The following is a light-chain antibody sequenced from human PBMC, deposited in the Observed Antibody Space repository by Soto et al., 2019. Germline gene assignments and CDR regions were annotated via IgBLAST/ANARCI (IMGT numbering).Light chain of an antibody. V-gene: IGLV1-36*01. CDR3: AAWDDSLNGHVV. CDR2: YDD. CDR1: SSNIGNNA. Sequence: QSVLTQPPSVSEAPRQRVTISCSGSSSNIGNNAVNWYQQFPGKAPKLLIYYDDLRPSGVFDRFSGSKSGTSASLAISGLQAEDEADYYCAAWDDSLNGHVVFGGGTKVTVL. J-gene: IGLJ2*01.